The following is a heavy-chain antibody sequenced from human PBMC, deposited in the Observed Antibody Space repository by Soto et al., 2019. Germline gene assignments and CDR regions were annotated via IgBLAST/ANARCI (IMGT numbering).Heavy chain of an antibody. D-gene: IGHD6-19*01. CDR3: ARERTVAGTRYYYYGMDV. J-gene: IGHJ6*02. V-gene: IGHV5-51*01. Sequence: GESLKISCKGSGYSFTSYWIGWVRQMPGKGLEWMGIIYPGDSDTRYSPSFQGQVTISRDNAKNSLYLQMNSLRAEDTAVYYCARERTVAGTRYYYYGMDVWGQGTTVTVSS. CDR1: GYSFTSYW. CDR2: IYPGDSDT.